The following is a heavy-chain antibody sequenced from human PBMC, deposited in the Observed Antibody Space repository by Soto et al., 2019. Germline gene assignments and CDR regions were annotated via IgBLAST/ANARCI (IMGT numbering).Heavy chain of an antibody. D-gene: IGHD2-15*01. Sequence: AXVKVSCKASGYSFINYGITWVRQAPGQGLDWMGWITTYNGNTKYAQDLQGRVTMTTDTSTSTAYMELRSLRSDDTAVYYCARFSGGVYHKYYFYYGMDVWGQGTTVTV. V-gene: IGHV1-18*04. CDR1: GYSFINYG. CDR3: ARFSGGVYHKYYFYYGMDV. J-gene: IGHJ6*02. CDR2: ITTYNGNT.